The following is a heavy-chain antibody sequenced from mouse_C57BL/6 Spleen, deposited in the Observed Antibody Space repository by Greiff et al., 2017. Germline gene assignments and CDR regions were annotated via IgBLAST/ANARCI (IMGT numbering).Heavy chain of an antibody. D-gene: IGHD1-1*01. CDR3: ARADSITTPERVYYYAMDY. CDR1: GYTFTSYW. V-gene: IGHV1-55*01. CDR2: IYPGSGST. J-gene: IGHJ4*01. Sequence: QVQLQQPGAELVKPGASVKMSCKASGYTFTSYWITWVKQRPGQGLEWIGDIYPGSGSTNYNEKFKSKATLTVDTSSSTAYMQLSSLTSEDSAVYYCARADSITTPERVYYYAMDYWGQGTSVTVSS.